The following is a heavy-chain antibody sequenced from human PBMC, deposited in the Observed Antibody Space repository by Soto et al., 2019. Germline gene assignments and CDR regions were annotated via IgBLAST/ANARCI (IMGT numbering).Heavy chain of an antibody. V-gene: IGHV4-61*01. J-gene: IGHJ5*02. CDR1: GGSVSSESYY. D-gene: IGHD2-21*01. CDR3: ARESGDHRSIDP. CDR2: VENSGST. Sequence: PSETLSLTCSVSGGSVSSESYYWSWIRQTPGKGLEWIGNVENSGSTKYNPSLKSRVTISVDTSKNQFSLKLSSVTGADTAVYYCARESGDHRSIDPRRRGTLVTVSS.